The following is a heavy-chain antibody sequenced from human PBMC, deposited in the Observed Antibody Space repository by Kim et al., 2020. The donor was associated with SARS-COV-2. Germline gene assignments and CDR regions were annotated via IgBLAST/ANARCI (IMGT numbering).Heavy chain of an antibody. CDR2: INYSGRT. CDR1: GGSFSGYY. V-gene: IGHV4-34*01. CDR3: ARVGNWNDVETYYFDY. D-gene: IGHD1-20*01. Sequence: SETLSLTCAVYGGSFSGYYWRWLRQPPGKGLEWVGEINYSGRTKYNPSLERRVTISVDTSKNQFFLTLSTVTAADTAVYFCARVGNWNDVETYYFDYWG. J-gene: IGHJ4*01.